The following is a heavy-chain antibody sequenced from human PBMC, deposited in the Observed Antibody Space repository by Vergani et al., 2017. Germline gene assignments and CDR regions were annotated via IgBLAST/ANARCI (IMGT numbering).Heavy chain of an antibody. V-gene: IGHV1-69*13. CDR2: IIPMFGTA. CDR3: ARDRGYSSRWYGWFDP. J-gene: IGHJ5*02. Sequence: QVQLVQSGAEVKKPGSSVKVSCKASGGTFSSYAISWVRQAPGQGLEWMGRIIPMFGTANYAQKFQGRVTITADESTSTAYMELSSLRSEDTAVYYCARDRGYSSRWYGWFDPWDRGTLVTVSS. CDR1: GGTFSSYA. D-gene: IGHD6-13*01.